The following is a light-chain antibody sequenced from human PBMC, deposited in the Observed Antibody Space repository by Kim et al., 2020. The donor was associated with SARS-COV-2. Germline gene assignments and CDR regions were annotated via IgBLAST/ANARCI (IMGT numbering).Light chain of an antibody. CDR1: SSNSGTVYD. CDR3: QSFDSSLSTYV. J-gene: IGLJ1*01. Sequence: TVTISCTGSSSNSGTVYDVHWYQHLPGIAPKLLIFGNTNRPSGVPDRFSGSKSGTSASLAITGLQAEDEADYYCQSFDSSLSTYVFGSGTKVTVL. V-gene: IGLV1-40*01. CDR2: GNT.